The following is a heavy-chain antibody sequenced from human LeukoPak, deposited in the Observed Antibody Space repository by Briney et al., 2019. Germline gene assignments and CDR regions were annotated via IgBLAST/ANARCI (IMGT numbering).Heavy chain of an antibody. D-gene: IGHD4-23*01. V-gene: IGHV3-74*01. Sequence: GGSLRLSCAASGFTFSNYWMHWVRQAPGKGLVWVSRINSDGINTSYADSVKGRFTISRDNAKNSLYLQMNSLRAEDTAVYYCARGQDTVITSRDAFDIWGQGTMVTVSS. J-gene: IGHJ3*02. CDR3: ARGQDTVITSRDAFDI. CDR1: GFTFSNYW. CDR2: INSDGINT.